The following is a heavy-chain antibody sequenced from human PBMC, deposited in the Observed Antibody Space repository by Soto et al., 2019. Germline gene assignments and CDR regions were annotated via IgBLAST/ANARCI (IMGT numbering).Heavy chain of an antibody. J-gene: IGHJ1*01. D-gene: IGHD2-21*02. CDR2: IFYSGST. CDR1: GGSISHYY. Sequence: SETLSLTCTVSGGSISHYYWSWIRQPPGKGLEWIGCIFYSGSTNYHPSLKSRVTISVDTSKNQFSLKLSSVTAADTAVYFCARGHGDQGYFQQWGQGTLVTVSS. V-gene: IGHV4-59*01. CDR3: ARGHGDQGYFQQ.